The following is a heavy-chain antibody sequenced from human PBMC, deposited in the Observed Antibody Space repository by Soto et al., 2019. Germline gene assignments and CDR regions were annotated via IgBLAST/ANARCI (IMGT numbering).Heavy chain of an antibody. D-gene: IGHD3-22*01. Sequence: KTSETLSLTCAVYGGSFSGYYWSWIRQPPGKGLEWIGEINHSGSTNYNPSLKSRVTISVDTSKNQFSLKLSSVTAADTAVYYCARPTYYYDSSGYYYFEYWGQGTLVTVSS. CDR1: GGSFSGYY. CDR2: INHSGST. V-gene: IGHV4-34*01. CDR3: ARPTYYYDSSGYYYFEY. J-gene: IGHJ4*02.